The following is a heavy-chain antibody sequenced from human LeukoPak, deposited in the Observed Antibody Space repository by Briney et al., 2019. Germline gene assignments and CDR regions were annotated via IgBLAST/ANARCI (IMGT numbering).Heavy chain of an antibody. CDR2: ISGSGGST. V-gene: IGHV3-23*01. CDR3: AKVGGQYYDILTGYYHHDHYYYYYYMDV. J-gene: IGHJ6*03. CDR1: GFTFSSYG. Sequence: SGGSLRLSCAASGFTFSSYGMSWVRQGPGKGLEWVSGISGSGGSTYYADSVKGRFTISRDNSKNTLYLQMNSLRAEDTAVYYCAKVGGQYYDILTGYYHHDHYYYYYYMDVWGKGTTVTISS. D-gene: IGHD3-9*01.